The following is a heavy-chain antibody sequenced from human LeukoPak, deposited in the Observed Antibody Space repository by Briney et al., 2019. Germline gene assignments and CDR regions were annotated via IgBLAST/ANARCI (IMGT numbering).Heavy chain of an antibody. V-gene: IGHV1-46*01. Sequence: GASVKVSCKASGYTLSDYYMHWVRQAPGQGLEWMGIINPSGGSTSYAQRFQGRVTMTRDMSTSTVYMELSSLRSEDTAVYYCARDSGTGYYYYYYMDVWGKGTTVTVSS. CDR2: INPSGGST. CDR3: ARDSGTGYYYYYYMDV. CDR1: GYTLSDYY. D-gene: IGHD1-14*01. J-gene: IGHJ6*03.